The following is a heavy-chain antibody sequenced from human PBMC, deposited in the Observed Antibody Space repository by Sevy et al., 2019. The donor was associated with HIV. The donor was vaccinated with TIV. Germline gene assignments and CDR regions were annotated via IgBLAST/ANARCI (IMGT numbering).Heavy chain of an antibody. CDR3: ARGTMIVVTPTGAFDI. J-gene: IGHJ3*02. V-gene: IGHV3-30-3*01. Sequence: GGSLRLSCAASGFTFSSYAMHWVRQAPGKGLEWVAVISYDGSNKYYADSVKGRFTISRDNSKNTLYLQMNSLRAEDTAVYSWARGTMIVVTPTGAFDIWGQGTMVTVSS. CDR2: ISYDGSNK. CDR1: GFTFSSYA. D-gene: IGHD3-22*01.